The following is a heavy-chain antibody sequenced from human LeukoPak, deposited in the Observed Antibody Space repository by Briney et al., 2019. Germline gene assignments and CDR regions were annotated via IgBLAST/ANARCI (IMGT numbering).Heavy chain of an antibody. CDR3: ATMGANTFDH. V-gene: IGHV1-2*02. CDR2: IKPYTGST. CDR1: GYTFTNYY. Sequence: ASVKVSCKASGYTFTNYYIHWVRQAPGQGLEWMGWIKPYTGSTSYAQKFQGRVTMTRDTSISTAYMDVTTLRSDDTAVYYCATMGANTFDHWGQGTLVAVSS. J-gene: IGHJ4*02. D-gene: IGHD1-26*01.